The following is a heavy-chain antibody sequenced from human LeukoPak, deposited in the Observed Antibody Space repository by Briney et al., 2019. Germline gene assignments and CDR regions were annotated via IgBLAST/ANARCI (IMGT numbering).Heavy chain of an antibody. CDR2: INHSGST. CDR3: ARRTTIFVLAYYYYYMDV. V-gene: IGHV4-34*01. CDR1: GGSFSGYY. Sequence: PSETLSLTCAVYGGSFSGYYWSWIRQPPGKGLEWIGEINHSGSTNYNPSLKSRVTISVDTSKNQFSLKLSSVTAADTAVYYCARRTTIFVLAYYYYYMDVWGKGTTVTVSS. J-gene: IGHJ6*03. D-gene: IGHD3-3*01.